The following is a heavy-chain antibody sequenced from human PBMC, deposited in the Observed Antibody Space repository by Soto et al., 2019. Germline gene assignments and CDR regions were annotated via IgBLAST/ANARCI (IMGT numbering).Heavy chain of an antibody. Sequence: GESLKISCKGSGYIFRNFWIFWVRQMPDKGLEFMGIVYPVTSQTTYSPSFQGQVTVSSYNSISTSYLQLSSVKASYTAMYYFARQDPGMEMALGAFDIWGQGTMVTVSS. D-gene: IGHD6-13*01. CDR2: VYPVTSQT. CDR1: GYIFRNFW. CDR3: ARQDPGMEMALGAFDI. J-gene: IGHJ3*02. V-gene: IGHV5-51*01.